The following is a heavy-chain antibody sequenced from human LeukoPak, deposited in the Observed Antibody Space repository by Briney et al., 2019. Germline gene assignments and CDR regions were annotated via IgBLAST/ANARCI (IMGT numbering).Heavy chain of an antibody. CDR3: ARLVTGYGDYAGYFDY. Sequence: ASVKVSCKASGYTFTSYGISWVRQAPGQGLEWMGWISAYNGNTNYAQKLQGRVTMTTDTSTSTAYMELRSLRSDDTAVYYCARLVTGYGDYAGYFDYWGQGTLVTVSS. CDR2: ISAYNGNT. D-gene: IGHD4-17*01. J-gene: IGHJ4*02. V-gene: IGHV1-18*01. CDR1: GYTFTSYG.